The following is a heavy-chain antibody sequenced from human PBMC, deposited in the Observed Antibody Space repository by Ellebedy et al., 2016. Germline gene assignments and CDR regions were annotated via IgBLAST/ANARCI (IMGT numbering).Heavy chain of an antibody. D-gene: IGHD1-7*01. V-gene: IGHV1-69*04. CDR3: ARDESITGTTSYYYYMDV. CDR1: GGTFSSYA. Sequence: SVKVSXXASGGTFSSYAISWVRQAPGQGLEWMGRIIPILGIANYAQKFQGRVTITADESTSTAYMELSSLRSEDTAVYYCARDESITGTTSYYYYMDVWGKGTTVTVSS. J-gene: IGHJ6*03. CDR2: IIPILGIA.